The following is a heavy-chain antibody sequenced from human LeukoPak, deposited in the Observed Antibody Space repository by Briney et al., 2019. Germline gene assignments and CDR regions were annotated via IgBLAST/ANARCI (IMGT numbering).Heavy chain of an antibody. D-gene: IGHD3-16*02. Sequence: PSETLSLTCTVSGGSISSSSYYWGWIRQPPGKGLEWIGSIYYSGSTYYNQSPKSRVTISVDTSKNQFSLKLSSVTAADTAVYYCARVHYDYVWGSYRYPRYYYYMDVWGKGTTVTISS. J-gene: IGHJ6*03. V-gene: IGHV4-39*07. CDR1: GGSISSSSYY. CDR3: ARVHYDYVWGSYRYPRYYYYMDV. CDR2: IYYSGST.